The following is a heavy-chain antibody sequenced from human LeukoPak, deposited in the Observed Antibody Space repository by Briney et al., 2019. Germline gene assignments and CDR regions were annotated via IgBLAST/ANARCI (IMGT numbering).Heavy chain of an antibody. D-gene: IGHD4-17*01. CDR2: IIPIFGTA. J-gene: IGHJ4*02. CDR1: GGTFSSYA. V-gene: IGHV1-69*13. CDR3: ARGTTVTPYYFDY. Sequence: SVKVSCKASGGTFSSYAISWVRQAPGQGLERMGGIIPIFGTANYAQKFQGRVTITADESTSTAYMELSSLRSEDTAVYYCARGTTVTPYYFDYWGQGTLVTVSS.